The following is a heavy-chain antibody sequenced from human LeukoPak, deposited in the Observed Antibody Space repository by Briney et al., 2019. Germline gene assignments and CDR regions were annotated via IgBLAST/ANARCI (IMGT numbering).Heavy chain of an antibody. Sequence: PSETLSLTCTVSGGSISSSSYYWGWIRQPPGKGLEWIESIYYSGSTYYNPSLKSRVTISVDTSKNQFSLKLSSVTAADTAVYYCARHSSIVATIGKWGQGTLVTVSS. J-gene: IGHJ4*02. CDR2: IYYSGST. D-gene: IGHD5-12*01. V-gene: IGHV4-39*01. CDR3: ARHSSIVATIGK. CDR1: GGSISSSSYY.